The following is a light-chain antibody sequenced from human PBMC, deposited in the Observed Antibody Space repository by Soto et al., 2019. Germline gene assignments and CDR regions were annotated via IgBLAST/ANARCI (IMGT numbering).Light chain of an antibody. J-gene: IGLJ1*01. CDR1: NSDVGGYNY. Sequence: SQPASVSGSPGQSINISCTATNSDVGGYNYVSWYQQQSGKAPKLMIHEVSNRHSGVSNRCSGSKSGNTASLTISGLQAEDEADYYCRSSTSSRAYVFGIGTKVTVL. CDR3: RSSTSSRAYV. V-gene: IGLV2-14*01. CDR2: EVS.